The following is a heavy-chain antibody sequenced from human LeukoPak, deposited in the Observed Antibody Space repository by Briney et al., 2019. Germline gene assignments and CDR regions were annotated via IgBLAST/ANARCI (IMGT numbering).Heavy chain of an antibody. J-gene: IGHJ4*02. CDR1: GGSFSGYY. V-gene: IGHV4-34*01. CDR2: INHSGST. D-gene: IGHD2-2*02. Sequence: PSETLSLTCAVYGGSFSGYYWSWIRQPPGKGLEWIGEINHSGSTNYNPSLKSRVTISVDTSKNQFSLKLSSVTAADTAVYYRARGHRYCSSTSCYRVIDYWGQGTLVTVSS. CDR3: ARGHRYCSSTSCYRVIDY.